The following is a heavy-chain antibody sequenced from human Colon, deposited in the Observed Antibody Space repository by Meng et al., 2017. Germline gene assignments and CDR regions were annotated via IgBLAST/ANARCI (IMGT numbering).Heavy chain of an antibody. V-gene: IGHV4-4*01. D-gene: IGHD4-23*01. CDR1: GGTITSKHW. Sequence: QVLLPCAGRALGKTSASRSLTGGDSGGTITSKHWWSGVGQTAGRGLEWIGENYQSGSTKYTPSLKSRVTILLDKSKNQFSLKVSYMTAADTALYCCARVPTTVDPFESWGQGTLVTVSS. J-gene: IGHJ4*02. CDR3: ARVPTTVDPFES. CDR2: NYQSGST.